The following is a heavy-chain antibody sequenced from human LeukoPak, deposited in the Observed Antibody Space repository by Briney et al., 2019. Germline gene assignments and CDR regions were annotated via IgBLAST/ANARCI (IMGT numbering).Heavy chain of an antibody. CDR3: ARVLDYDILTVFDP. CDR2: IIPIFGTA. CDR1: GGTFSSYA. V-gene: IGHV1-69*05. D-gene: IGHD3-9*01. J-gene: IGHJ5*02. Sequence: GASVKVSCKASGGTFSSYAISWVRQAPGPGLEWMGGIIPIFGTANYAQKFQGRVTITTDESTSTAYMELSSLRSEDTAVYYCARVLDYDILTVFDPWGQGTLVTVSS.